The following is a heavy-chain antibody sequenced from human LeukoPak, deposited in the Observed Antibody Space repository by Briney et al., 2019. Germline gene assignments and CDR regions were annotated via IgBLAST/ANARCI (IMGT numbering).Heavy chain of an antibody. CDR1: GFIVNTNY. V-gene: IGHV3-53*01. D-gene: IGHD6-13*01. CDR3: ARSQGSWSDAFDI. J-gene: IGHJ3*02. CDR2: IYADGNT. Sequence: GGSLRLSCAASGFIVNTNYMTWVRQAPGRGLEWVSFIYADGNTYYADSVKGRFTISRDISKNAVYLQMNSLRAEDTAVYYCARSQGSWSDAFDIWGQGTMVTVSS.